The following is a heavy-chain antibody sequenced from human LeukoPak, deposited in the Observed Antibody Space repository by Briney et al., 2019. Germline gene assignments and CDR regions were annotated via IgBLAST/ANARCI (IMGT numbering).Heavy chain of an antibody. CDR1: GFTFSSYW. CDR3: ARVQKQWLVPHYFDY. J-gene: IGHJ4*02. D-gene: IGHD6-19*01. V-gene: IGHV3-7*03. Sequence: GGSLRLSCAASGFTFSSYWMSWVRQAPGKGLEWVANIKQDGSEKYYVDSVKGRFTISRDNAKNSLYLQMNSLRAEDTAMYYCARVQKQWLVPHYFDYWGQGTLVTVSS. CDR2: IKQDGSEK.